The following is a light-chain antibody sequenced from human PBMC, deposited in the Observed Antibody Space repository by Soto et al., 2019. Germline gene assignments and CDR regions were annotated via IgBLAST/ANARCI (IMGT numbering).Light chain of an antibody. CDR3: QQRINWPLT. V-gene: IGKV3-11*01. CDR1: QSVSMF. Sequence: EIVLTQSPATLSLSPGERATLSCRASQSVSMFLTRYQQKPGQAPRLLIYDASKSATGIPTRFSGSGSGTDFTLTISSLEPEDFAVYYCQQRINWPLTFVGGTKVE. CDR2: DAS. J-gene: IGKJ4*01.